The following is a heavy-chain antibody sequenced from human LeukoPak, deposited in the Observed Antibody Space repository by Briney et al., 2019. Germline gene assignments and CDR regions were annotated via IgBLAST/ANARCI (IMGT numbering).Heavy chain of an antibody. D-gene: IGHD2-15*01. Sequence: GASVKVSCKASGYTFTGYYMHWVRQAPGQGLEWMGWINSNSGGTNYAQKLQGRVTMTTDTSTSTAYMELRSLRSDDTAVYYCARVEYCSGGSCYENWFDPWGQGTLVTVSS. V-gene: IGHV1-2*02. J-gene: IGHJ5*02. CDR3: ARVEYCSGGSCYENWFDP. CDR2: INSNSGGT. CDR1: GYTFTGYY.